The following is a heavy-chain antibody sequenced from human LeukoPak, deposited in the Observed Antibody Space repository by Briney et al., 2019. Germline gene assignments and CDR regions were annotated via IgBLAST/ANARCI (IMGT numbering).Heavy chain of an antibody. V-gene: IGHV3-23*01. CDR2: ISGSGGST. Sequence: GGSLRLSCAASGFPFSSYAMSWVGQPPGKGLGWVSAISGSGGSTYYADSVKGRFTISRDNSKNTLYLQMNSLRAEDTAVYYCAKDIGYSSSWYTSDYWGQGTLVTVSS. J-gene: IGHJ4*02. CDR1: GFPFSSYA. D-gene: IGHD6-13*01. CDR3: AKDIGYSSSWYTSDY.